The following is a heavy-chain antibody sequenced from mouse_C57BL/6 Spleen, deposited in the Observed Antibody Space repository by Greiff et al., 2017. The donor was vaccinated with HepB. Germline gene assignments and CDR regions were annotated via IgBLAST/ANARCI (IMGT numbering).Heavy chain of an antibody. CDR3: ARRKGLGLPYFDY. CDR1: VFSFTRHY. D-gene: IGHD2-2*01. CDR2: INPSSGGT. Sequence: DVPLQLSTSAVENPGASVKISYKSSVFSFTRHYMHWVKQTPKKRLEWIGEINPSSGGTTYNQKFKAKATLTVDKSSSTAYMQLKSLTSEDSAVYYCARRKGLGLPYFDYWGQGTTLTVSS. V-gene: IGHV1-42*01. J-gene: IGHJ2*01.